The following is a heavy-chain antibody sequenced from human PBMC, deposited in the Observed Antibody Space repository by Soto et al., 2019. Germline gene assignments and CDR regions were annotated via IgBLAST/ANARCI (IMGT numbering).Heavy chain of an antibody. J-gene: IGHJ4*02. CDR1: GGSISSGGYY. V-gene: IGHV4-31*03. D-gene: IGHD3-10*01. CDR3: AREVVTMVRGVKGLVPYYFDY. CDR2: IYYSGST. Sequence: QVQLQESGPGLVKPSQTLSLTCTVSGGSISSGGYYWSWIRQHPGKGLEWIGYIYYSGSTYYNPSLKSRVTISVDTSKNQFSLKLSSVTAADTAVYYCAREVVTMVRGVKGLVPYYFDYWGQGTLVTVSS.